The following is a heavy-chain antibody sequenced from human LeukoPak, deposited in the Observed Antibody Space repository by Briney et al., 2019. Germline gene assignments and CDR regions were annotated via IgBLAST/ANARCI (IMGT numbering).Heavy chain of an antibody. V-gene: IGHV3-21*01. CDR3: ARDSLTYYDFWSGPRQANYYMDV. D-gene: IGHD3-3*01. CDR2: ISSSSSYI. CDR1: GFTFSSYS. Sequence: PGGSLRLSCAASGFTFSSYSMNWVRQAPGKGLEWVSSISSSSSYIYYADSVKGRFTISRDNAKNSLYLQMNSLRAEDTAVYYCARDSLTYYDFWSGPRQANYYMDVWGKGTTVTVSS. J-gene: IGHJ6*03.